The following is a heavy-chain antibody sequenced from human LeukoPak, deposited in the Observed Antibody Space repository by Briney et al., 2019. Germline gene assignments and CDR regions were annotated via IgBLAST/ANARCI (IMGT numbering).Heavy chain of an antibody. V-gene: IGHV4-39*07. CDR2: IYYSGST. D-gene: IGHD2-15*01. Sequence: PSETLSLTCTVSGGSISNSKYYWGWIRQPPGKGLEWIGSIYYSGSTYYNPSLKSRVTISIDTSKDQFSLNLSSVTAADTAVYYCVSWAGSHYYYYMDVWGKGTTVTVSS. CDR1: GGSISNSKYY. CDR3: VSWAGSHYYYYMDV. J-gene: IGHJ6*03.